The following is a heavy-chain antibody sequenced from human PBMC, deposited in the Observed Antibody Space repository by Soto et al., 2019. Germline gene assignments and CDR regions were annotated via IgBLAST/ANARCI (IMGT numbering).Heavy chain of an antibody. D-gene: IGHD6-19*01. CDR3: AQGGYSSGWYLALAT. Sequence: EVQLLESGGGLVQPGGSLRLSCAASGFTFDNYAMTWVRQAPGKGLEWVSALTASGTNTHYAYSVKDRFVIFRDNSKNTLYLQMHRLTAADTAIYFCAQGGYSSGWYLALATWGQGTLVTVSS. CDR1: GFTFDNYA. V-gene: IGHV3-23*01. CDR2: LTASGTNT. J-gene: IGHJ5*02.